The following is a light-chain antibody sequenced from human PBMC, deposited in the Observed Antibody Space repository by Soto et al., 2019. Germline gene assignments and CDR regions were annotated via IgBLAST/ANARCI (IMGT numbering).Light chain of an antibody. CDR1: QSIGKY. V-gene: IGKV1-39*01. J-gene: IGKJ1*01. CDR3: QQSYTSWT. Sequence: IQMTQSPSSLSASVGDRVTITCRASQSIGKYLNWFQQKPGKAPRVLIFAASSLQSGVPSRFSDSGSGTDFTLTISSLQPEDFATYYCQQSYTSWTFGQGTKVEIK. CDR2: AAS.